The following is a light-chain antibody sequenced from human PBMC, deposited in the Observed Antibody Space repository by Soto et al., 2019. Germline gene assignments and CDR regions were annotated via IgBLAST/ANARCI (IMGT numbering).Light chain of an antibody. Sequence: EIVLTQSPGTLSLSPGERATLSCRASQSVSSSYLAWYQQKPGQAPRPLIYGASSRATGIPDRFSGSGSGTDFTLTISRLEPEDFAVYYCQHYNNWPRTFGQGTKVEIK. J-gene: IGKJ1*01. V-gene: IGKV3-20*01. CDR2: GAS. CDR1: QSVSSSY. CDR3: QHYNNWPRT.